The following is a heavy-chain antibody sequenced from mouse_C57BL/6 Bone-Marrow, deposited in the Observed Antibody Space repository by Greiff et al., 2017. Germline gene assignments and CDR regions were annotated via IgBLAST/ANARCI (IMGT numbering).Heavy chain of an antibody. J-gene: IGHJ4*01. V-gene: IGHV1-81*01. Sequence: VKLMESGAELARPGASVKLSCKASGYTFTSYGISWVKQRTGQGLEWIGEIYPRSGNTYYNEKFKGKATLTADKSSSTAYMELRSLTSEDSAVYFCARSVYYYGLYYAMDYWGQGTSVTVSS. CDR2: IYPRSGNT. CDR1: GYTFTSYG. D-gene: IGHD1-1*01. CDR3: ARSVYYYGLYYAMDY.